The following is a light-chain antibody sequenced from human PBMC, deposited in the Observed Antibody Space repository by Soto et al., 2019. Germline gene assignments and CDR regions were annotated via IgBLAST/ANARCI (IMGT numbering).Light chain of an antibody. V-gene: IGKV1-5*01. CDR3: QQYTNYYT. CDR2: DAS. CDR1: QSISSW. J-gene: IGKJ2*01. Sequence: QMTLSASTLSASVGDRVTITCRASQSISSWLAWYQQKAGKAPKLLIYDASTLESGVPSRFSGSGSGTEFTLTFSSLQPDDFATYSCQQYTNYYTFGQ.